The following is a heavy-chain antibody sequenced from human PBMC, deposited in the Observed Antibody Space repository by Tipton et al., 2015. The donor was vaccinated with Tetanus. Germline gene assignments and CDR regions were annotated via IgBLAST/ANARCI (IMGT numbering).Heavy chain of an antibody. J-gene: IGHJ6*02. V-gene: IGHV3-23*01. CDR1: GFTFNSYA. Sequence: SLRLSCVASGFTFNSYAMSWVRQAPGKGLEWVSAISGSGGSTYYADSVKGRFTISRDNSKNTLYLQMNSLRAEDTAVYYCAKAHHEANYYYYGMDVWGQGTTVTVSS. CDR3: AKAHHEANYYYYGMDV. CDR2: ISGSGGST.